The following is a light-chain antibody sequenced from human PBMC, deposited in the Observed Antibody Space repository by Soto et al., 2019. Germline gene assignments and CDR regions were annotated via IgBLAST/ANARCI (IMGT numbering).Light chain of an antibody. Sequence: EIVLTQSPGTLSLSLGQRPTLSCGASQTVSSSLAWYQQKPGQAPRLLIYDASNRASGIPARFSASGSGTDFTLTISSLQPEDFAVYYCQQHSNWPLTFGQGTRLEIK. J-gene: IGKJ5*01. V-gene: IGKV3-11*01. CDR1: QTVSSS. CDR2: DAS. CDR3: QQHSNWPLT.